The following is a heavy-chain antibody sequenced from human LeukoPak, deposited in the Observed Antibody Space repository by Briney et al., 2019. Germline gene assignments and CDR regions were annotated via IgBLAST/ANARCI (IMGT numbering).Heavy chain of an antibody. J-gene: IGHJ4*02. CDR2: IKEDGSDT. CDR1: GFSFSDYY. V-gene: IGHV3-7*01. CDR3: ASDRAYSQFDY. Sequence: GGSLRLSCAASGFSFSDYYMSWIRQAPGKGLEWVASIKEDGSDTNYVGSVRGRFTVSRDNTKNSLYLQMNSLRADDTAVYYCASDRAYSQFDYWGQGTLVTVSS. D-gene: IGHD2-15*01.